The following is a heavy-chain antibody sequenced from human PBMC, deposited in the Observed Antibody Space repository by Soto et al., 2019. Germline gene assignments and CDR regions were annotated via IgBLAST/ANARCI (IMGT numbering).Heavy chain of an antibody. D-gene: IGHD1-26*01. V-gene: IGHV3-74*01. CDR1: GFTFSSYW. CDR3: ARGGSLNWSFDL. CDR2: INSDGSST. Sequence: EVQLVESGGGLVQPGGSLRLSCAASGFTFSSYWMHWVRQAPGKGLVWVSRINSDGSSTSYADSVKGRFTISRDNAKNTLYLRMISLRVEDTAVYYCARGGSLNWSFDLWGRGTLVTVSS. J-gene: IGHJ2*01.